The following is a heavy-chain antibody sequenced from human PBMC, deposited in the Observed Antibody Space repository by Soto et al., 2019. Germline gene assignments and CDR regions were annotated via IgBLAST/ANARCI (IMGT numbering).Heavy chain of an antibody. J-gene: IGHJ6*02. D-gene: IGHD4-17*01. Sequence: ASVKVSCKASGYTFTGYCMHWARQAPGQGLEWMGWINPNSGGTNYAQKFQGRVTMTRDTSISTAYMELSRLRSDDTAVYYCARRTVTTDGMGYYYYGMDVWGQGTTVTV. CDR3: ARRTVTTDGMGYYYYGMDV. CDR2: INPNSGGT. CDR1: GYTFTGYC. V-gene: IGHV1-2*02.